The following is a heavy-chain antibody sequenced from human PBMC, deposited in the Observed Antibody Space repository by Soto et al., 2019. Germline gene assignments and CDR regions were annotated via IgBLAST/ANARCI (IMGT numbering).Heavy chain of an antibody. D-gene: IGHD6-13*01. V-gene: IGHV3-33*01. CDR1: GFTFSSYG. Sequence: GGSLRLSCAASGFTFSSYGMHWVRQAPGKGLEWVAVIWYDGSNKYYADSVKGRFTISRDNSKNTLYLQMNSLRAEDTAVYYCARDLAGILGKGFDYWGQGTLVTVSS. J-gene: IGHJ4*02. CDR3: ARDLAGILGKGFDY. CDR2: IWYDGSNK.